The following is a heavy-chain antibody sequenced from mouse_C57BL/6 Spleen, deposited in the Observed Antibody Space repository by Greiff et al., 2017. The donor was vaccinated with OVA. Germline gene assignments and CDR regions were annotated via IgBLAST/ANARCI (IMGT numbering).Heavy chain of an antibody. V-gene: IGHV1-52*01. CDR3: ARSGGTSFAY. D-gene: IGHD1-1*02. CDR2: IDPSDSET. Sequence: QVQLKQPGAELVRPGSSVKLSCKASGYTFTSYWMHWVKQRPIQGLEWIGNIDPSDSETHYNQKFKDKATLTVDKSSSTAYMQLSSLTSEDSAVYYCARSGGTSFAYWGQGTLVTVSA. CDR1: GYTFTSYW. J-gene: IGHJ3*01.